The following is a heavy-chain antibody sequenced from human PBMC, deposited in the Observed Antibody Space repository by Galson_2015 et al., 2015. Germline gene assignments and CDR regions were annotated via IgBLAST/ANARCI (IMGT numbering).Heavy chain of an antibody. V-gene: IGHV3-23*01. CDR2: ISSSGGTT. CDR1: GFTFSSYA. CDR3: ARGDYYFDY. D-gene: IGHD2-21*02. J-gene: IGHJ4*02. Sequence: SLRLSCAASGFTFSSYAMSWVRQAPGRGLEWVSSISSSGGTTYYADSVKGRFTISRDNSKNTLYLQMNSLRAEDTAVYYCARGDYYFDYWGQGTLVTVSS.